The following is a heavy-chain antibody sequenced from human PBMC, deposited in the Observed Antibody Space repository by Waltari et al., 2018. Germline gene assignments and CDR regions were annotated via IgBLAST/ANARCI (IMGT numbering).Heavy chain of an antibody. J-gene: IGHJ6*02. D-gene: IGHD3-16*01. CDR1: SGSITGYY. CDR3: ARDNPLYYATFGHYYYGMDV. Sequence: QVQLQESGPGLVKPSETLSLTCSVSSGSITGYYWSWIRQPAGKGLEWIGRINFAGSTNKNPSVTSRLTMLVDTSKNQVSLKLTSVTAADTAIYYCARDNPLYYATFGHYYYGMDVWGQGTTVTVSS. V-gene: IGHV4-4*07. CDR2: INFAGST.